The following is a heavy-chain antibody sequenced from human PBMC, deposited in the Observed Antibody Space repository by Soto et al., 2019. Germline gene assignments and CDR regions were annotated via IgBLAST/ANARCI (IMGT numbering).Heavy chain of an antibody. CDR2: IYPGDSDT. J-gene: IGHJ6*02. CDR3: ARHGGMDDSSGYYYSLYYYGMDV. CDR1: GYSFTSYW. V-gene: IGHV5-51*01. D-gene: IGHD3-22*01. Sequence: GESLKISCKGSGYSFTSYWIGWVRQMPGKGLEWMGIIYPGDSDTRYSPSFQGQVTISADKSISTAYLQWSSLKASDTAMYYCARHGGMDDSSGYYYSLYYYGMDVWGQGTTVTVSS.